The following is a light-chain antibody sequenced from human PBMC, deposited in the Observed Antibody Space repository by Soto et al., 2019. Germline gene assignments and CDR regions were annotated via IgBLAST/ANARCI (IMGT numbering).Light chain of an antibody. CDR1: QGIRDD. CDR3: QHYNSYSEA. V-gene: IGKV1-6*01. J-gene: IGKJ1*01. Sequence: AIQMTQSPSSLSASVGDRVTITCRASQGIRDDLAWFQQKPGKAPKVLIYATANLQSGVPSRFSGSGSGTDFTLTISSLQPDDFATYYCQHYNSYSEAFGQGTKVELK. CDR2: ATA.